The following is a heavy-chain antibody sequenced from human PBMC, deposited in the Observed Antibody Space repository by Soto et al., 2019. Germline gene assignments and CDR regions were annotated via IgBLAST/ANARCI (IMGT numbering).Heavy chain of an antibody. D-gene: IGHD3-16*01. V-gene: IGHV3-64D*08. CDR3: VKDRSEDRSSRGGVELLVYCMDV. CDR2: ISSNGGST. CDR1: GFTFSSYA. Sequence: PGGSLRLSCSASGFTFSSYAMHWVRQAPGKGLEYVSAISSNGGSTYYADSVKGRFTISRDNSKNTLYLQMSSLRAEDTAVYYCVKDRSEDRSSRGGVELLVYCMDVWGQGTTVTVSS. J-gene: IGHJ6*02.